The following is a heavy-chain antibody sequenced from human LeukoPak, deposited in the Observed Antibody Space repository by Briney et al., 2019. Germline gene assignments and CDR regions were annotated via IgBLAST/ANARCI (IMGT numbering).Heavy chain of an antibody. J-gene: IGHJ4*02. Sequence: ASVKVSCKASGYTFTSYGISWVRQAPEQGLEWMGWISAYNGNTNYAQKLQGRVTMTTDTSTSTAYMELRSLRSDDTAVYYCARGGVLRYFDWSSIFDYWGQGTLVTVSS. CDR2: ISAYNGNT. V-gene: IGHV1-18*04. D-gene: IGHD3-9*01. CDR1: GYTFTSYG. CDR3: ARGGVLRYFDWSSIFDY.